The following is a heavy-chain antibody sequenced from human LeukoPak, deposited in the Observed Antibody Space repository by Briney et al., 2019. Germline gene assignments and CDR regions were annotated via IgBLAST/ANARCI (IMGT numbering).Heavy chain of an antibody. Sequence: PSETLSLTCTVSGDSITGYYWSWIRQPPGKGLEWLAYISYTGSTNYNPSLRGRVTISLDTSANQFSLKFSSVTTTDTAVYYCVREPSSSGWFAYWGQGTLVTVSS. D-gene: IGHD6-19*01. V-gene: IGHV4-59*01. CDR1: GDSITGYY. CDR2: ISYTGST. J-gene: IGHJ4*02. CDR3: VREPSSSGWFAY.